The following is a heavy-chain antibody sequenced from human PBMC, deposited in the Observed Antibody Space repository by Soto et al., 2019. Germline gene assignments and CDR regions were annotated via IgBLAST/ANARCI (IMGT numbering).Heavy chain of an antibody. CDR3: AKEQYYYDSSGGAYYYYSMDV. Sequence: GGSLTLSCAASGFTFSSYGMHWVRQAPGKGLERVAVISYDGSNKFYADSVKGRFTISRDNYKNTLYLQMNSLRAEDTAVYYCAKEQYYYDSSGGAYYYYSMDVWGRGTKVTVSS. J-gene: IGHJ6*02. CDR1: GFTFSSYG. CDR2: ISYDGSNK. V-gene: IGHV3-30*18. D-gene: IGHD3-22*01.